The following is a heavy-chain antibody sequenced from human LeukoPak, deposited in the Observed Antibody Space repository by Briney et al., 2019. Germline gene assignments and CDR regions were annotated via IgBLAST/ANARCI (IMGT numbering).Heavy chain of an antibody. V-gene: IGHV4-59*01. CDR2: IYYSGST. CDR1: GVSISSYY. CDR3: ARVGYYYESSGYYRRDNWFDP. J-gene: IGHJ5*02. D-gene: IGHD3-22*01. Sequence: SETLSLTCTVSGVSISSYYWSWIRQPPGKGLEWIGYIYYSGSTNYNPSLKSRVTISVDTSKNQFSLKLSSVTAADTAVYYCARVGYYYESSGYYRRDNWFDPWGQGILVTVSS.